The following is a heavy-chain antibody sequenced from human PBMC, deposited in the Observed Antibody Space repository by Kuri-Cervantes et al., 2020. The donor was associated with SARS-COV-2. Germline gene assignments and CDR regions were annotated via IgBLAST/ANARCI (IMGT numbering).Heavy chain of an antibody. Sequence: GGSLRLSCAASGFIFSGFSMHWVRQAPGKGLEWVAVISHDGKTIFYKDSVKGRFTISRDNSKNTLFLQMNSLRTDDTAVYYCARARVRGVITTYYYYGMDVWGQGTTVTVSS. D-gene: IGHD3-10*01. J-gene: IGHJ6*02. V-gene: IGHV3-30*04. CDR3: ARARVRGVITTYYYYGMDV. CDR2: ISHDGKTI. CDR1: GFIFSGFS.